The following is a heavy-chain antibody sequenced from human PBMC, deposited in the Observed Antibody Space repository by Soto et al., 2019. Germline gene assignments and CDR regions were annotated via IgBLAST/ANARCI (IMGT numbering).Heavy chain of an antibody. Sequence: EVQLLESGGGLVQPGGSLRLSCAASGFTFSSYAMSWVRQAPGKGLEWVSAISGSGVSTYYADSVKGRFTISRDNSKNTLYLQMNSLRAEDTAVYYCANKDGSGRTPPYYWGQGTLVTVSS. J-gene: IGHJ4*02. D-gene: IGHD3-10*01. V-gene: IGHV3-23*01. CDR3: ANKDGSGRTPPYY. CDR1: GFTFSSYA. CDR2: ISGSGVST.